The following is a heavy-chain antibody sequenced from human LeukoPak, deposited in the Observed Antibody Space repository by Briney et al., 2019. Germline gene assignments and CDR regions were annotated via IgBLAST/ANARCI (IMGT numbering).Heavy chain of an antibody. CDR1: GFTFSYYT. CDR3: AGEWELPLDYYYYGMDV. J-gene: IGHJ6*02. CDR2: ISSDGVNT. Sequence: GGSLRLSCAASGFTFSYYTMHWVRQAPGKGLEYVSAISSDGVNTYYANSVKGRFTISRDNAKNTLYLQMNSLRAEDTAVYYCAGEWELPLDYYYYGMDVWGQGTTVTVSS. V-gene: IGHV3-64*01. D-gene: IGHD1-26*01.